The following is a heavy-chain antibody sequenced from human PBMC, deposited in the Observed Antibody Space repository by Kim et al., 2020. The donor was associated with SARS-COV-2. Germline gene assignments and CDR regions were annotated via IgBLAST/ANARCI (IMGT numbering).Heavy chain of an antibody. CDR3: AKGPSSDFWSGYHKYMDV. CDR1: GFTFDDYA. J-gene: IGHJ6*02. Sequence: GGSLRLSCAASGFTFDDYAMHWVRQPPGKGLEWVSGINWNSNEIDYADSVKGRFTISRDNAKNSLYLQMNSLRAEDTALYYCAKGPSSDFWSGYHKYMDVWGQGTTVTVSS. V-gene: IGHV3-9*01. CDR2: INWNSNEI. D-gene: IGHD3-3*01.